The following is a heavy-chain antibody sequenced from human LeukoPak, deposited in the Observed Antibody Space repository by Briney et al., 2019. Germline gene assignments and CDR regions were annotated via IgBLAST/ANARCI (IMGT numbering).Heavy chain of an antibody. V-gene: IGHV4-34*01. Sequence: PSETLSLTCAVYGGSFSGYYWSWIRQPPGKGLEWIGEINHSGSTNYNPSLKSRVTISVDTSKNQFSLTLSSVTAADTAVYYCARGVRRTMVRGVIITRWFDPWGQGTLVTVSS. D-gene: IGHD3-10*01. CDR3: ARGVRRTMVRGVIITRWFDP. CDR1: GGSFSGYY. J-gene: IGHJ5*02. CDR2: INHSGST.